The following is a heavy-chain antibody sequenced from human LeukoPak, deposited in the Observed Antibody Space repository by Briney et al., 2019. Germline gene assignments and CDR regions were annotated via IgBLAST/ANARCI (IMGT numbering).Heavy chain of an antibody. CDR1: GFTFSSFW. D-gene: IGHD6-25*01. J-gene: IGHJ4*02. CDR2: IKPDGSEK. CDR3: ARDNVAAPGGDY. Sequence: GGSLRLSCAASGFTFSSFWMSWVRQAPGKGLEWAANIKPDGSEKNYVDSVKGRFTISRDNAENSLYLQMNSLRDADTAVYYCARDNVAAPGGDYWGQGTLVTVSS. V-gene: IGHV3-7*04.